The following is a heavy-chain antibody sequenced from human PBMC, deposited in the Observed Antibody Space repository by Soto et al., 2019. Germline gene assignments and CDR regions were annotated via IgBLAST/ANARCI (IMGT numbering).Heavy chain of an antibody. V-gene: IGHV3-21*01. J-gene: IGHJ6*02. D-gene: IGHD2-15*01. CDR2: ISPTTRHI. Sequence: EVHLVESGGGLVKPGGSLRLSCAVSGFTFSSCTINWVRQAPGKGLEWVSSISPTTRHIYYADSVKGRFTISRDNAKNSLFLQMNSLRAEDTAVYYCSGCSGGACHQNYGMDVWGQGTTVTVSS. CDR1: GFTFSSCT. CDR3: SGCSGGACHQNYGMDV.